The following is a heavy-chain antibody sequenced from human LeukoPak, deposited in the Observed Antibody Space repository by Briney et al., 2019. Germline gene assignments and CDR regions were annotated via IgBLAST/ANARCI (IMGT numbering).Heavy chain of an antibody. CDR2: INSDGSST. V-gene: IGHV3-74*01. CDR1: GFTFSSYW. CDR3: ARSGKIYFDWLLDY. J-gene: IGHJ4*02. D-gene: IGHD3-9*01. Sequence: PRGSLRLSCAASGFTFSSYWMHWVRQAPGKGLVWVSRINSDGSSTSYADSVKGRFTISWDNAKKSLYLQMNSLRAEDTAVYYCARSGKIYFDWLLDYWGQGTLVTVSS.